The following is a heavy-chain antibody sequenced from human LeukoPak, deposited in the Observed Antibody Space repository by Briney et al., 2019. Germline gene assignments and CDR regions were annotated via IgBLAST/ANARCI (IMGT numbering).Heavy chain of an antibody. CDR2: IYYSGST. CDR1: GGSISSYY. V-gene: IGHV4-59*01. CDR3: ARRNYDSGMDV. D-gene: IGHD3-10*01. J-gene: IGHJ6*02. Sequence: SETLSLTCTVSGGSISSYYWSWIRQPPGKGLEWIGYIYYSGSTNYNPSLKSRVTISVDTSKNQFSLKLSSVTAADTAVYYCARRNYDSGMDVWGQGTTVTVSS.